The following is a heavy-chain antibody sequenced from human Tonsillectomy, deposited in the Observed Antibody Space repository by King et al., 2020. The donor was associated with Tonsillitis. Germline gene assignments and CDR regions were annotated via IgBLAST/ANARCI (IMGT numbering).Heavy chain of an antibody. Sequence: VQLVESGGGVVQPGRSLRLSCAASGFTFSNYAMHWVRQAPGKGLEWVAVISYDGSNYIYYADSMKGRFTISRDNAKNSLYLQMNSLRAEDTAVYYCARRDLDAFDIWGRGTMVTVSS. J-gene: IGHJ3*02. V-gene: IGHV3-30*04. CDR1: GFTFSNYA. CDR3: ARRDLDAFDI. CDR2: ISYDGSNYI. D-gene: IGHD5-24*01.